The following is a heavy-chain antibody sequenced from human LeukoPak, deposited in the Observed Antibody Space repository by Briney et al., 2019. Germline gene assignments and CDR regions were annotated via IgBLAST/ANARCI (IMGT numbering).Heavy chain of an antibody. CDR3: ARGIVVVAQLGYYYYYMDV. Sequence: SQTLSLTCTVSGGSISSGSYYWSWIRQPAGKGLEWIGRIYTSGSTNYNPSLKSRVTISVDTSKNQFSLKLSSVTAADTAVYYCARGIVVVAQLGYYYYYMDVWGKGTTVTISS. CDR1: GGSISSGSYY. CDR2: IYTSGST. D-gene: IGHD2-15*01. V-gene: IGHV4-61*02. J-gene: IGHJ6*03.